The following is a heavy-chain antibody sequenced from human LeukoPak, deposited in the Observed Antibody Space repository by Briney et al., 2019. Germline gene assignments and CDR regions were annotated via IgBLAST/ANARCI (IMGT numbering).Heavy chain of an antibody. CDR1: GYTFTSYY. CDR2: ISAYNGNT. J-gene: IGHJ6*02. CDR3: ARDGLAYGGNLYYYGMDV. Sequence: ASVKVSCKASGYTFTSYYMHWVRQAPGQGLEWMGWISAYNGNTNYAQKLQGRVTMTTDTSTSTAYMELRSLRSDDTAVYYCARDGLAYGGNLYYYGMDVWGQGTTVTVSS. D-gene: IGHD4-23*01. V-gene: IGHV1-18*04.